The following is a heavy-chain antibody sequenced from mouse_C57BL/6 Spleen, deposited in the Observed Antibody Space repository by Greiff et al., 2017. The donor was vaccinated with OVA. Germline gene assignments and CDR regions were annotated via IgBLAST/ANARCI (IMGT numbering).Heavy chain of an antibody. CDR1: GFTFSSYG. CDR3: ARRGDSSGSTAMDY. J-gene: IGHJ4*01. Sequence: EVKLVESGGDLVKPGGSLKLSCAASGFTFSSYGMSWVRQTPDKRLEWVATISSGGSYTYYPDSVKGRFTIPRDNAKNTLYLQMSSLKSEDTAMYYCARRGDSSGSTAMDYWGQGTSVTVSS. V-gene: IGHV5-6*02. CDR2: ISSGGSYT. D-gene: IGHD3-2*02.